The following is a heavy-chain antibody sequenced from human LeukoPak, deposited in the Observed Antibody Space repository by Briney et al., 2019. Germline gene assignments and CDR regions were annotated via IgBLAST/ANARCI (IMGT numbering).Heavy chain of an antibody. Sequence: ASVKVSCKASGYTFTSYYMHWVRQAPGQGLEWMGRINPNSGGTNYAQKFQGRVTMTRDTSISTAYMELSRLRSDDTAVYYCARTAGVIVSFDYWGQGTLVTVSS. CDR1: GYTFTSYY. D-gene: IGHD2-8*02. CDR3: ARTAGVIVSFDY. J-gene: IGHJ4*02. V-gene: IGHV1-2*06. CDR2: INPNSGGT.